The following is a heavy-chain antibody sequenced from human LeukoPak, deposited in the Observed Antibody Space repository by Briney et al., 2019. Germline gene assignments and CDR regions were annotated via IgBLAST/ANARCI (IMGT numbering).Heavy chain of an antibody. V-gene: IGHV3-53*01. CDR2: IYSGGNT. D-gene: IGHD4-17*01. CDR3: ARVAVTRYFDY. CDR1: GFTVSSNF. Sequence: GGSLRLSCAASGFTVSSNFMTWLRQAPGKGLEWVSVIYSGGNTYYTDSVKGRFTISRDNSKNTLYLQMNSLRAEDTAVYYCARVAVTRYFDYWGQGTLVTVSS. J-gene: IGHJ4*02.